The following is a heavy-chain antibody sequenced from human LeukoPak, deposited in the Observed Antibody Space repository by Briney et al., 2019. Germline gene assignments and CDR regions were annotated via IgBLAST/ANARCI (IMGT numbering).Heavy chain of an antibody. V-gene: IGHV3-48*03. D-gene: IGHD2-2*01. CDR2: ISSSGSTI. Sequence: HPGGSLRLSCAASGFTFSSYEMNWVCQAPVKGLEWVSYISSSGSTIYYADSVKGRFTISRDNAKNSLYLQMNSLRAEDTAVYYCAREVRYCSSTSCYPYYYYYYMDVWGKGTTVTVSS. J-gene: IGHJ6*03. CDR3: AREVRYCSSTSCYPYYYYYYMDV. CDR1: GFTFSSYE.